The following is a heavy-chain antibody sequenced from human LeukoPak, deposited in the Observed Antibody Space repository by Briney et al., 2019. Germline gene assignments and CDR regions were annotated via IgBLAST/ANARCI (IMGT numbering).Heavy chain of an antibody. V-gene: IGHV1-24*01. CDR3: ATGSGIAGSLRSYWFDP. J-gene: IGHJ5*02. Sequence: ASVKVSCKVSGYTLTELSMHWVRQPPGKGLEGMGGFHHEDGETIYAQKFHSRVTMPVDTSTDTAYMYLSNLRSEDTTVYYCATGSGIAGSLRSYWFDPWGQGTLVTVSS. D-gene: IGHD6-13*01. CDR2: FHHEDGET. CDR1: GYTLTELS.